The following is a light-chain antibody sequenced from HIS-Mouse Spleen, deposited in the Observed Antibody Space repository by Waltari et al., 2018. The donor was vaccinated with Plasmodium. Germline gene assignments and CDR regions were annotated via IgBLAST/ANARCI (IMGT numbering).Light chain of an antibody. CDR3: YSTDSSGNHRV. J-gene: IGLJ3*02. CDR1: AFPKKY. Sequence: SYELTPPPSVSVSPGQTARITCSGDAFPKKYAYWYQQKSGQAPVLVIYKESKRPTGIPERFSGASSGTMATLTIRGAQVEDEADYYCYSTDSSGNHRVFGGGTKLTVL. V-gene: IGLV3-10*01. CDR2: KES.